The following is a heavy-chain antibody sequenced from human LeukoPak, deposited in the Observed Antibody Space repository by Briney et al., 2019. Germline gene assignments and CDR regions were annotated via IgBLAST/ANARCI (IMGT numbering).Heavy chain of an antibody. CDR1: GFTFSSYE. V-gene: IGHV3-48*03. D-gene: IGHD6-19*01. CDR2: ISSRGTTI. J-gene: IGHJ4*02. CDR3: ARALNSGWYYFDY. Sequence: GGSLRLXCAASGFTFSSYEMNWVRQAPGKGLEWVSYISSRGTTIYYADSVKGRFTISRDNAKNSLYLQMNSLRAEDTAVYYCARALNSGWYYFDYWGQGTLVTVSS.